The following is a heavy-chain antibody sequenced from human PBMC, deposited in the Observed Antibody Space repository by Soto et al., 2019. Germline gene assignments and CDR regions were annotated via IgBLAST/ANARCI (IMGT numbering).Heavy chain of an antibody. J-gene: IGHJ3*02. CDR2: IYYSGST. Sequence: QVQLQESGPGLVKPSQTLSLTCTVSGGSISSGGYYWSWIRQHPGKGLEWIGYIYYSGSTYYNPSSQSRVTISVDASKNQFSLKLSSATAADTAVYYCARDPRSGYDSSGYYYTGAFAIWGQGTMVTVSS. CDR1: GGSISSGGYY. D-gene: IGHD3-22*01. CDR3: ARDPRSGYDSSGYYYTGAFAI. V-gene: IGHV4-31*03.